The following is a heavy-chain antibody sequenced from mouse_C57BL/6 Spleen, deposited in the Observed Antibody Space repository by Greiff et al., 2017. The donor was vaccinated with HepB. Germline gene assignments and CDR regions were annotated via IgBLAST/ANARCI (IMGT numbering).Heavy chain of an antibody. Sequence: EVNLVESGGGLVKPGGSLKLSCAASGFTFSSYAMSWVRQTPEKRLEWVATISDGGSYTYYPDNVKGRFTISRDNAKNNLYLQMSHLKSEDTAMYYCARDLMVTTYYFDYWGQGTTLTVSS. CDR2: ISDGGSYT. CDR1: GFTFSSYA. V-gene: IGHV5-4*01. CDR3: ARDLMVTTYYFDY. J-gene: IGHJ2*01. D-gene: IGHD2-2*01.